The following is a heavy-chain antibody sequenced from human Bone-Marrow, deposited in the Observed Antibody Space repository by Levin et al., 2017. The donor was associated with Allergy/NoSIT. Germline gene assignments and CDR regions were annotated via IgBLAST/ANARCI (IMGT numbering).Heavy chain of an antibody. J-gene: IGHJ2*01. D-gene: IGHD2-15*01. Sequence: SCAASGFTFSSYGMYWVRQAPGKGLEWVAVIWYDGSNKYYADSVKGRFTISRDNSKNTLYLQMNSLRAEDTAVYYCARGSGSYWYFDLWGRGTLVTVSS. CDR2: IWYDGSNK. CDR1: GFTFSSYG. V-gene: IGHV3-33*01. CDR3: ARGSGSYWYFDL.